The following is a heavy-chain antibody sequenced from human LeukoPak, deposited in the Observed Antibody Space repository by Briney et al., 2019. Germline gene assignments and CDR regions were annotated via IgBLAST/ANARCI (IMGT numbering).Heavy chain of an antibody. CDR2: INHSGST. CDR1: GGSFSGYY. CDR3: ARVVAYSYGQLDF. J-gene: IGHJ4*02. V-gene: IGHV4-34*01. D-gene: IGHD5-18*01. Sequence: SETLSLTCAVYGGSFSGYYWSWIRQPPGKGLEWIGEINHSGSTNYNPSLKSRVTISVDTSKNQFSLKLSSVTAADTAVYYCARVVAYSYGQLDFWGQGTLVTVSS.